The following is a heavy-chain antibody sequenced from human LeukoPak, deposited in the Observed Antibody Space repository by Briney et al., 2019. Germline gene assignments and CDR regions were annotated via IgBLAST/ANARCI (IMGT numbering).Heavy chain of an antibody. CDR2: IIPIFGTA. J-gene: IGHJ3*02. D-gene: IGHD3-16*01. V-gene: IGHV1-69*05. CDR1: GGTFSSYA. Sequence: AASVKVSCKASGGTFSSYAISWVRQAPGQGLEWMGRIIPIFGTANYAQKFQGRVTITTDESTSTAYMELSSLRSEDTAVYYCARGGVMDAFDIWGQGTMVTVSS. CDR3: ARGGVMDAFDI.